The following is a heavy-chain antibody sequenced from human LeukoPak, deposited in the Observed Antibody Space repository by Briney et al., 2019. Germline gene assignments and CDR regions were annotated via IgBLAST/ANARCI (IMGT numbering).Heavy chain of an antibody. D-gene: IGHD6-19*01. Sequence: PSGTLSLTCAVSGGSISSSNWWSWVRQPPGKGLEWIGEIYHSGSTNYNPSLKSRVTISVDKSKNQFSLKLSTVTAADTAVYYCASISVAGTNYYYYYMDVWGKGTTVTVSS. CDR2: IYHSGST. CDR1: GGSISSSNW. V-gene: IGHV4-4*02. CDR3: ASISVAGTNYYYYYMDV. J-gene: IGHJ6*03.